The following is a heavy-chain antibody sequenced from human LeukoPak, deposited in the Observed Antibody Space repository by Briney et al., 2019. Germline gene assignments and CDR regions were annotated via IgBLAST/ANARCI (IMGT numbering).Heavy chain of an antibody. D-gene: IGHD3-22*01. Sequence: GGSLRLSCAASGFTFSSYAMHWVRQAPGKGLEWVAVISYDGSNKYYADSVKSRFTISRDNSKNTLYLQMNSLRAEDTAVYYCARGIVVAGPPNYYYYGMDVWGQGTTVTVSS. CDR1: GFTFSSYA. J-gene: IGHJ6*02. V-gene: IGHV3-30*04. CDR2: ISYDGSNK. CDR3: ARGIVVAGPPNYYYYGMDV.